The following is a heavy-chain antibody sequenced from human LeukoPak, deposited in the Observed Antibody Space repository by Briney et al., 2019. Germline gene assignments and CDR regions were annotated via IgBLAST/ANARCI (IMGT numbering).Heavy chain of an antibody. CDR3: ARAEVDTAMVTWFDY. CDR2: ISSSSSYT. D-gene: IGHD5-18*01. J-gene: IGHJ4*02. V-gene: IGHV3-11*06. CDR1: GFTFSDYY. Sequence: GGSLRLSCAASGFTFSDYYMIWIRHAPGKGLEWVSYISSSSSYTNYADSVKGRFTISRDNAKNSLYLQMNSLRAEDTAVYYCARAEVDTAMVTWFDYWGQGTLVTVSS.